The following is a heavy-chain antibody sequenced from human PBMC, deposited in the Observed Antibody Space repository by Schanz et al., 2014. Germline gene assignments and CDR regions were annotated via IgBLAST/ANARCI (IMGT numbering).Heavy chain of an antibody. CDR1: GYRFIGYY. CDR3: ARSIVAIGTVPDDALHI. J-gene: IGHJ3*02. Sequence: QVQLVQSGAEVKKPGASVKVSCKASGYRFIGYYVHWVRQAPGQGLEWMGRVSPYSGDTNYAQMFQGRVTVTSDTSVTTTYMELSRLTSDDTAVYYCARSIVAIGTVPDDALHIWGQGTLVTVPS. D-gene: IGHD6-13*01. CDR2: VSPYSGDT. V-gene: IGHV1-2*06.